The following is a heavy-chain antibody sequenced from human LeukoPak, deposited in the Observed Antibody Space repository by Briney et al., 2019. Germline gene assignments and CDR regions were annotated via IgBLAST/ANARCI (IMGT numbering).Heavy chain of an antibody. CDR3: AKVFPYYYDSSGHFDY. Sequence: GRSLRLSCAASGFTFDDYAMHWVRQAPGKGLEWVSGISWNSGSIGYADSVKGRFTISRDNAKNSLYLQMNSLRAEGTALYYCAKVFPYYYDSSGHFDYWGQGTLVTVPS. CDR1: GFTFDDYA. V-gene: IGHV3-9*01. CDR2: ISWNSGSI. D-gene: IGHD3-22*01. J-gene: IGHJ4*02.